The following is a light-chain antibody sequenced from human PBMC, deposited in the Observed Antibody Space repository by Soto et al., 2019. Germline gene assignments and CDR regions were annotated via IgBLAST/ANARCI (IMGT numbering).Light chain of an antibody. CDR3: QQRVSWPLS. CDR1: QSLESS. Sequence: DIVLTQSPATLSLSPGQRATLSCRASQSLESSLVWYQQKPGQAPRLLIYEASNRVTGIPARFRGSGSGTVFTRAISSLQAADFTIYYCQQRVSWPLSFGGGTKVDIK. J-gene: IGKJ4*01. V-gene: IGKV3-11*01. CDR2: EAS.